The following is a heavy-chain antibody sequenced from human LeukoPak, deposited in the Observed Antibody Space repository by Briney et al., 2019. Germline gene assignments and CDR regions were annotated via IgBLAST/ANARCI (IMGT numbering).Heavy chain of an antibody. J-gene: IGHJ4*02. CDR3: ARHPELLWFGEPPYYFDY. CDR2: IYHSGST. CDR1: GGSISSGGYS. D-gene: IGHD3-10*01. Sequence: SETLSLTCAVSGGSISSGGYSWSWIRRPPGKGLEWIGYIYHSGSTYYNPSLKSRVTISVDRSKNQFSLKLSSVTAADTAVYYCARHPELLWFGEPPYYFDYWGQGTLVTVSS. V-gene: IGHV4-30-2*01.